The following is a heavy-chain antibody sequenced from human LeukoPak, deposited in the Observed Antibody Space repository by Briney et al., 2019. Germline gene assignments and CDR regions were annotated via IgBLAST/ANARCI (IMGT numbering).Heavy chain of an antibody. V-gene: IGHV3-73*01. Sequence: PGGSLRLSCAASGFIFSGSAMHWVRQASGKGLEWVGRIRSKANSYATAYAASVKGRFTISRDDSKNTAYLQMNSLKTEDTAVYYCARGLGERWLQKGDYWGQGTLVTVSS. J-gene: IGHJ4*02. CDR1: GFIFSGSA. D-gene: IGHD5-24*01. CDR3: ARGLGERWLQKGDY. CDR2: IRSKANSYAT.